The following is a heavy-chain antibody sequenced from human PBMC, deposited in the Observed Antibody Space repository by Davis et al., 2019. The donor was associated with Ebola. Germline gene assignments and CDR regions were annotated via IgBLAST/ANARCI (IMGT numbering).Heavy chain of an antibody. CDR3: ASGSVMWVRELLYYYYGMDV. CDR2: IKQDGSEK. V-gene: IGHV3-7*03. CDR1: GFTFSSYW. Sequence: GGSLRLSCAASGFTFSSYWMSWVRQAPGKGLEWVANIKQDGSEKYYVDSVEGRFTISRDNAKNSLYLQMNSLRAEDTAVYYCASGSVMWVRELLYYYYGMDVWGKGTTVTVSS. J-gene: IGHJ6*04. D-gene: IGHD1-26*01.